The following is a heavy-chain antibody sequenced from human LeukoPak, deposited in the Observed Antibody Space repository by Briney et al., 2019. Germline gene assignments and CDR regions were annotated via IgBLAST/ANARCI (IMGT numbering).Heavy chain of an antibody. CDR2: ISGSGGST. V-gene: IGHV3-23*01. CDR1: GFTFSSYA. J-gene: IGHJ6*02. Sequence: GGSLRLSCAASGFTFSSYAMSWVRQAPGKGLEWVSAISGSGGSTYYADSVKGRFTISRDNSKNTLYLQMNSLRAEDTALYYCAKELKWGEYYGMDVWGQGTTVTVSS. D-gene: IGHD3-16*01. CDR3: AKELKWGEYYGMDV.